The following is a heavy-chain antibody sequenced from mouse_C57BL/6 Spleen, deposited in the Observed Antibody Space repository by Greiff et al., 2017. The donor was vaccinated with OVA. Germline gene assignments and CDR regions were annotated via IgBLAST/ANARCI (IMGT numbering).Heavy chain of an antibody. Sequence: QVQLQQSGPELVKPGASVKISCKASGYAFSSSWMNWVKQRPGKGLEWIGRIYPGDGDTNYNGKFKGKATLTADKSSSTAYMQLSSLTSEDSAVSFCARSDSSGYYFDYWGQGTTLTVSS. D-gene: IGHD3-2*02. CDR1: GYAFSSSW. CDR3: ARSDSSGYYFDY. CDR2: IYPGDGDT. V-gene: IGHV1-82*01. J-gene: IGHJ2*01.